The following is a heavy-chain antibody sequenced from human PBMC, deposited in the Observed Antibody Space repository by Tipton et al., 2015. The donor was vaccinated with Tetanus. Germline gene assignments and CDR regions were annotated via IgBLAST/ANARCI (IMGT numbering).Heavy chain of an antibody. CDR3: VRDGGSSGWLAY. CDR1: GFIVSSHY. J-gene: IGHJ4*02. V-gene: IGHV3-53*01. D-gene: IGHD6-19*01. Sequence: GSLRLSCVASGFIVSSHYMSWVRQAPGKGLEWVSVVYSGGDTYYVDSVKGRFSISRDNAKNTLYLQMNSLRVEDTAVYYCVRDGGSSGWLAYWGQGTLVTVSS. CDR2: VYSGGDT.